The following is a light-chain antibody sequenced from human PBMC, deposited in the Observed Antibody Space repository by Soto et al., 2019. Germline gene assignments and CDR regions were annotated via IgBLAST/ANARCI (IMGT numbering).Light chain of an antibody. CDR2: GAS. V-gene: IGKV3-20*01. CDR1: QSVSSSY. J-gene: IGKJ1*01. Sequence: IGLTQSPGTLSLSPGERATLSCRASQSVSSSYLDWYQQKPGQAPRLLIYGASNRATGIPDRFSGSGSGTDFTLTISRLEPEDFAVYYCQQYNNWPQTFGQGTKVDIK. CDR3: QQYNNWPQT.